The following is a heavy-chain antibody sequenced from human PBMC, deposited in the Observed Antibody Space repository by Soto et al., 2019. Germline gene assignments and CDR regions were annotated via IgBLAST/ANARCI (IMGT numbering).Heavy chain of an antibody. CDR2: TTGSTGTT. CDR3: AKDTSRSTYSMDG. Sequence: EVQILESGGGSVQPGGSLRLSCAASGFTFSNFAMSWVRHAPGKGLEWVSETTGSTGTTYYADYVRGRFSISRDNSKNTLHLPLNSLRAEDTDVYYCAKDTSRSTYSMDGWGKATTVTVSA. D-gene: IGHD2-2*01. V-gene: IGHV3-23*01. J-gene: IGHJ6*04. CDR1: GFTFSNFA.